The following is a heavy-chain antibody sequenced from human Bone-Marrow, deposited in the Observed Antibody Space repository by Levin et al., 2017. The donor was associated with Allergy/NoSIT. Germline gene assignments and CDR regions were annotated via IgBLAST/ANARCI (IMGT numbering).Heavy chain of an antibody. J-gene: IGHJ6*03. CDR2: IGTSDSTP. Sequence: GGSLRLSCTASGFSFSDYYMSWVRQAPGKRLEWIAYIGTSDSTPHYADSVRDRFIISRDNPEKSLYLEMNYVRADDTAIYFCARTLPSFFFMDVWGKGTTVTVSS. CDR1: GFSFSDYY. CDR3: ARTLPSFFFMDV. V-gene: IGHV3-11*01.